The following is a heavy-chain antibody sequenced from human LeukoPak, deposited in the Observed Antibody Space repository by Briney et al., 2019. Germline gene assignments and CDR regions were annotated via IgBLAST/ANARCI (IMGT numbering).Heavy chain of an antibody. D-gene: IGHD3-22*01. CDR2: ISSSSSYI. V-gene: IGHV3-21*04. Sequence: GGSLRLSCAASGFTFSSYSMNWVRQAPGKGLEWVSSISSSSSYIYYADSVKGRFTISRDNAKNSLYLQMNSLRAEDTAVYYCARDQSDYDSSGYDAFDIWGQGTMVTVSS. CDR1: GFTFSSYS. CDR3: ARDQSDYDSSGYDAFDI. J-gene: IGHJ3*02.